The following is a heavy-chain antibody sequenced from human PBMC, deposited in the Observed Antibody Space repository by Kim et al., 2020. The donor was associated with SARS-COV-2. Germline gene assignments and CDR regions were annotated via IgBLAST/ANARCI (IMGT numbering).Heavy chain of an antibody. CDR2: ISYDGSNK. CDR3: VREGPTRFAYYFDY. V-gene: IGHV3-30-3*01. J-gene: IGHJ4*02. Sequence: GGSLRLSCAASGFTFSSYAMHWVRQAPGKGLEWVAVISYDGSNKYYADSVKGRFTISRDNSKNTLYLQMNSLRAEDTAVYYCVREGPTRFAYYFDYWGQGTLVTVSS. CDR1: GFTFSSYA.